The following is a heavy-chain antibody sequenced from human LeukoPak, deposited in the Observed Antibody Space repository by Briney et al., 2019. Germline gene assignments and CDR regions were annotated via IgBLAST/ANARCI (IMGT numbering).Heavy chain of an antibody. V-gene: IGHV3-7*03. Sequence: GGSLRLSCAASGFTFSSYWMSWVRQAPGKGLEWVANIKQDGSEKYYVDSVKGRFTISRDNAKNSLYLQMNSLRAEDTVVYYCASSRTTGIDYYGMDVWGQGTTVTVSS. CDR1: GFTFSSYW. CDR3: ASSRTTGIDYYGMDV. J-gene: IGHJ6*02. CDR2: IKQDGSEK. D-gene: IGHD1-1*01.